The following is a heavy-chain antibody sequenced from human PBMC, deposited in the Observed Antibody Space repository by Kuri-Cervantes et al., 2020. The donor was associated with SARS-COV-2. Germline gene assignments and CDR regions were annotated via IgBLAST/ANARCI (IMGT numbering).Heavy chain of an antibody. CDR1: GGTFSSYA. V-gene: IGHV1-69*10. D-gene: IGHD1-7*01. Sequence: SVKVSSKASGGTFSSYAISWVRQAPGQGLEWMGGIIPILGIANYAQKFQGRVTITADKSTSTAYMELSSLRSEDTAVYYCAKDRLVLSGVVSDYWGQGTLVTVSS. CDR2: IIPILGIA. J-gene: IGHJ4*02. CDR3: AKDRLVLSGVVSDY.